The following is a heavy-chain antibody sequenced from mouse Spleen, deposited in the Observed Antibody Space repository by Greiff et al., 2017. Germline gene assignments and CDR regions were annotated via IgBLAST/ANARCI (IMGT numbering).Heavy chain of an antibody. CDR1: GYTFTSYW. J-gene: IGHJ3*01. V-gene: IGHV1-55*01. Sequence: QVQLQQSGAELVKPGASVKMSCKASGYTFTSYWITWVKQRPGQGLEWIGDIYPGSGSTNYNEKFKSKATLTVDTSSSTAYMQLSSLTSEDSAVYYCARETFYYYGGAWFAYWGQGTLVTVSA. CDR2: IYPGSGST. D-gene: IGHD1-1*01. CDR3: ARETFYYYGGAWFAY.